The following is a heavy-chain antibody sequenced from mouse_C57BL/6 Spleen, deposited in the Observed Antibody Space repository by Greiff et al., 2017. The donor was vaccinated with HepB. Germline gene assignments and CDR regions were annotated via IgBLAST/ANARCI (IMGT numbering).Heavy chain of an antibody. J-gene: IGHJ2*01. CDR2: ISSGGDYI. CDR1: GFTFSSYA. Sequence: EVKLMESGEGLVKPGGSLKLSCAASGFTFSSYAMSWVRQTPEKRLEWVAYISSGGDYIYYADTVKGRFTISRDNARNTLYLQMSSLKSEDTAMYYCTRGGSRYYFDYWGQGTTLTVSS. CDR3: TRGGSRYYFDY. V-gene: IGHV5-9-1*02. D-gene: IGHD2-14*01.